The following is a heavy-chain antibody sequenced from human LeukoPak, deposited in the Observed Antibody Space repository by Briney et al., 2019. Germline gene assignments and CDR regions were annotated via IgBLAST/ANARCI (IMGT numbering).Heavy chain of an antibody. J-gene: IGHJ4*02. D-gene: IGHD5-18*01. CDR1: GFTFSSYV. Sequence: PGRSLRLSCAASGFTFSSYVMHWVRQAPGKGLEWVSVIWYDGSNKYYADSVKGRFTISRDNSKNTLYLQMSSLRAEDTSVYSCARDGGYSYGPLEYYFDYWGQGTLVTVSS. CDR3: ARDGGYSYGPLEYYFDY. CDR2: IWYDGSNK. V-gene: IGHV3-33*01.